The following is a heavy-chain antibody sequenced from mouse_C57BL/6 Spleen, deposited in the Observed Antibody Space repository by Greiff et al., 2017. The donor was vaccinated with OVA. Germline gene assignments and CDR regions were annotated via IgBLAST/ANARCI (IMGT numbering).Heavy chain of an antibody. CDR1: GFTFSSYA. V-gene: IGHV5-9-1*02. J-gene: IGHJ3*01. Sequence: EVKLMESGEGLVKPGGSLKLSCAASGFTFSSYAMSWVRQTPEKRLEWVAYISSGGDYIYYADTVKGRFTISRANARNTLYLQMSSLKSEDTAKYYGTREEIYYDYDGGSWFAYWGQGTLVTVSA. D-gene: IGHD2-4*01. CDR3: TREEIYYDYDGGSWFAY. CDR2: ISSGGDYI.